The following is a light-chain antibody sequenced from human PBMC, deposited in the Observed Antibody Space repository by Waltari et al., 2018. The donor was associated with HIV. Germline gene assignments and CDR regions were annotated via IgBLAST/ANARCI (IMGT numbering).Light chain of an antibody. V-gene: IGLV1-51*01. CDR2: DNN. J-gene: IGLJ3*02. Sequence: QSVLTQPPSVSAAPGQTVTISCSGSSSNIGSHSVSWYQQLPGTAPQLLIYDNNNRPSGIPDRFSGSKSGTSATVGITGLQTGDEADYYCGTWDSSLSAVFGGGTKLTVL. CDR1: SSNIGSHS. CDR3: GTWDSSLSAV.